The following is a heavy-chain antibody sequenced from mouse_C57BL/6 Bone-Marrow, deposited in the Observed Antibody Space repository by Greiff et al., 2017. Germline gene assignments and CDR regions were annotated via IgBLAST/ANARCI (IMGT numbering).Heavy chain of an antibody. CDR1: GYTFTSYW. CDR2: INPSSGYT. Sequence: QVQLQQSGAELVKPGASVKLSCKASGYTFTSYWMHWVKQRPGQGLEWIGYINPSSGYTKYNQKFKDKATLTADKSSSTAYMQLSSLTYEDSAVYYCARDYYGNYAYWYFDVWGTGTTVTVSS. J-gene: IGHJ1*03. D-gene: IGHD2-1*01. CDR3: ARDYYGNYAYWYFDV. V-gene: IGHV1-7*01.